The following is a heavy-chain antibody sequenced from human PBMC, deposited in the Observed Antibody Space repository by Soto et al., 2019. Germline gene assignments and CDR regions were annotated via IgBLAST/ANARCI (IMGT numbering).Heavy chain of an antibody. CDR2: SYKSGST. CDR3: ARNQNGSPHFYY. V-gene: IGHV4-59*01. J-gene: IGHJ4*02. Sequence: QVQLQESGPGLVKPSETLSLTCSVSGGSISDYYWSWIRQPPGRGLEWIGYSYKSGSTNYNPTLTSRVTISVDTAKNLFSLNLSSVTAAVTAVYYWARNQNGSPHFYYWGQGTLVTVSS. D-gene: IGHD1-26*01. CDR1: GGSISDYY.